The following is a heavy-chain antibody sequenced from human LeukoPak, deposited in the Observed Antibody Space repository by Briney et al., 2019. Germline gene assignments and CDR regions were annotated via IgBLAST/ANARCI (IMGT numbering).Heavy chain of an antibody. V-gene: IGHV3-33*01. D-gene: IGHD3-16*02. CDR1: GFTFSSYG. J-gene: IGHJ6*02. CDR2: IWYDGSNK. CDR3: ARAFLGGYPYYYYYGMDV. Sequence: GGSLRLSCAASGFTFSSYGMHWVRRAPGKGLEWVAVIWYDGSNKYYADSVKGRFTISRDNSKNTLYLQMNSLRAEDTAVYYCARAFLGGYPYYYYYGMDVWGQGTTVTVSS.